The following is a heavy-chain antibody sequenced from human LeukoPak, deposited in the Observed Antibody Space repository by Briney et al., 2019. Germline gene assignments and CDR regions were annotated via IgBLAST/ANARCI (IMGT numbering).Heavy chain of an antibody. J-gene: IGHJ4*02. V-gene: IGHV4-4*07. Sequence: SETLSLTCTVSGGSISSYYWSWIRQPAGKGLEWIGRIYTSGSTNYNPSLKSRVTISVDTSKNQFSLKLSSVTAADTAVYYCAREGGWGIQLWLISYFDYWGQGTLVTVSS. CDR2: IYTSGST. CDR1: GGSISSYY. D-gene: IGHD5-18*01. CDR3: AREGGWGIQLWLISYFDY.